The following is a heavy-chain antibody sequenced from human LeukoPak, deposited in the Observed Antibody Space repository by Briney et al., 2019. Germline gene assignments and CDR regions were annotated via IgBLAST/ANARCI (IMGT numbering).Heavy chain of an antibody. Sequence: PGGSLRLSCAASGFTFSSYEMNWVRQAPGKGLECVSYISSSSSYIYYADSVKGRFTISRDNAKKSLYLQMNSLRAEDTAVYYCAGGHIVATISDAFDIWGQGTMVTVSS. V-gene: IGHV3-21*05. CDR1: GFTFSSYE. CDR2: ISSSSSYI. J-gene: IGHJ3*02. D-gene: IGHD5-12*01. CDR3: AGGHIVATISDAFDI.